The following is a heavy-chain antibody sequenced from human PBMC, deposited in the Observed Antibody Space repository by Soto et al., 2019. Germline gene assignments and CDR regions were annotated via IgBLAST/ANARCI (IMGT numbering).Heavy chain of an antibody. J-gene: IGHJ6*02. D-gene: IGHD1-26*01. CDR2: IYYSGST. CDR3: ARDRGGSYPAYYYYGMDV. Sequence: QVQLQESGPGLVKPSETLSLTCTVSGGSISSYYWSWIRQPPGKGLEWIGYIYYSGSTNYNPSLKSRVTISVDTSKNQFSLKLSSVTAADTAVYYCARDRGGSYPAYYYYGMDVWGQGTTVTVSS. CDR1: GGSISSYY. V-gene: IGHV4-59*01.